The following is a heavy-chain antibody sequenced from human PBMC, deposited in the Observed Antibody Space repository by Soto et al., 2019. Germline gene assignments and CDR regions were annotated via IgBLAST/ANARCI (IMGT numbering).Heavy chain of an antibody. Sequence: XXTLSLTCTVSGGSISGYYWSWIRQPPGXXXXXXXXXYXXXSTXXNKXXXXXXXIXXATXXXQLYMKMRSATAADTAVYYCARHPYSSGWPWGQGTLVTVSS. CDR2: XYXXXST. J-gene: IGHJ4*02. D-gene: IGHD6-19*01. CDR3: ARHPYSSGWP. CDR1: GGSISGYY. V-gene: IGHV4-59*08.